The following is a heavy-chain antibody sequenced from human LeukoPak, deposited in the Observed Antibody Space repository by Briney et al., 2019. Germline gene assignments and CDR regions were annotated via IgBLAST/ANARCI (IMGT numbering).Heavy chain of an antibody. D-gene: IGHD3-22*01. Sequence: ASVKVSCKASGYTFTNYFLHWVRQAPGQGLEWMGIINPSGGSTSYAQKFQGRVTMTRDTSTSTVYMELSSLRSEDTAMYYCARDLKSSASLEDWGQGTLVTASS. CDR2: INPSGGST. CDR3: ARDLKSSASLED. V-gene: IGHV1-46*01. J-gene: IGHJ4*02. CDR1: GYTFTNYF.